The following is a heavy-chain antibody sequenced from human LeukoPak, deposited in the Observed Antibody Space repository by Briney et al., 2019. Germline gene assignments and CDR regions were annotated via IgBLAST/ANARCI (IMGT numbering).Heavy chain of an antibody. CDR1: GGSISSGGYY. Sequence: SETLSLTCTVSGGSISSGGYYWSWLRQHPGKGLEWIGYIYYSGSTYYNPSLKSRVTISVDTSKNQFSLKLSSVTAADTAVYYCARSPYYYDSSGYPHPFDYWGQGTLVTVSS. D-gene: IGHD3-22*01. V-gene: IGHV4-31*03. J-gene: IGHJ4*02. CDR2: IYYSGST. CDR3: ARSPYYYDSSGYPHPFDY.